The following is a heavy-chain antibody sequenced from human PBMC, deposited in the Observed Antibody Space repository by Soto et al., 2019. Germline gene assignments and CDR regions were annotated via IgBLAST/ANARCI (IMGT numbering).Heavy chain of an antibody. D-gene: IGHD3-22*01. CDR1: GGSISSGGYY. J-gene: IGHJ5*02. CDR2: IYYSGST. V-gene: IGHV4-31*03. Sequence: SETLSLTCTVSGGSISSGGYYWSWIRQHPGKGLEWIGYIYYSGSTYYNPSLKRRVSISLDKSKNQFSLKLTSVTAADTAVYFCARTGKFYYYDMSGLPFDPWGPGVLVTVSS. CDR3: ARTGKFYYYDMSGLPFDP.